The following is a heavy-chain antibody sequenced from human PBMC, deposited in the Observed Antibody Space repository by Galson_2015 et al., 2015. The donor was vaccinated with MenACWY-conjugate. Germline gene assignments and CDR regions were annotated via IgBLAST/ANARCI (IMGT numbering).Heavy chain of an antibody. V-gene: IGHV3-7*03. CDR3: ARPVRNRLTIAVPYYFDH. CDR2: IRGDGSET. D-gene: IGHD2-21*01. J-gene: IGHJ4*02. Sequence: SLRLSCAASGFTLSHYYMSWVRQAPGKGLEWVAIIRGDGSETFHVDSVKDRFTISRDNAQNSLFLQMNSLRAEDTAVYYCARPVRNRLTIAVPYYFDHWGQGTLVAVSS. CDR1: GFTLSHYY.